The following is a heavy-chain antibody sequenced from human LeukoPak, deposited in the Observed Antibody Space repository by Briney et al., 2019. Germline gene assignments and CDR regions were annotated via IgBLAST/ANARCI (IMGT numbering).Heavy chain of an antibody. J-gene: IGHJ4*02. V-gene: IGHV3-30*18. Sequence: PGRSLRLSCAGSGFSFSNYGIHWVRQAPGRGPEWVTFISSDGSNEYYADSVKGRFTISRDNSKKMVYVQMNSLRAEDTAVYYCAKEGEAGYSGGFDHWGQGTLVTVSS. CDR1: GFSFSNYG. CDR2: ISSDGSNE. CDR3: AKEGEAGYSGGFDH. D-gene: IGHD3-9*01.